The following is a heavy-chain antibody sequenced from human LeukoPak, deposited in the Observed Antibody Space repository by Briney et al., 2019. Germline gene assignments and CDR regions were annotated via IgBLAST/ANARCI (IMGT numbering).Heavy chain of an antibody. Sequence: PGRSLRLSCAASGFTFSSYGMHWVRQAPGKGLEWVAVISYDGSNKYYADSVKGRFTISRDNSKNTLYLQMNSLRAEDTAVYYCAKDVGGNSAPIASWGQGTLVTVSS. J-gene: IGHJ4*02. CDR1: GFTFSSYG. D-gene: IGHD4-23*01. V-gene: IGHV3-30*18. CDR3: AKDVGGNSAPIAS. CDR2: ISYDGSNK.